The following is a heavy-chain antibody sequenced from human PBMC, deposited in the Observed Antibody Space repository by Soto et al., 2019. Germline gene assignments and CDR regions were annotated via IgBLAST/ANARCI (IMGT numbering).Heavy chain of an antibody. Sequence: PGVSLRLSCAASGFTFSSYEMNWVRQAPGKGLEWVSDISSSGSTIYYADSVKGRFTISRDNAKNSLYLQMNSLRAEDTAVYYCARAGGDCTNGVCYRVGAFDIWGQGTMVTVSS. CDR1: GFTFSSYE. V-gene: IGHV3-48*03. J-gene: IGHJ3*02. CDR3: ARAGGDCTNGVCYRVGAFDI. D-gene: IGHD2-8*01. CDR2: ISSSGSTI.